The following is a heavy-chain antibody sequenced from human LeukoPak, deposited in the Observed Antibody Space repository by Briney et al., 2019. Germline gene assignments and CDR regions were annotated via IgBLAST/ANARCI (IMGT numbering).Heavy chain of an antibody. V-gene: IGHV1-18*01. CDR1: GYTLTELS. CDR3: ARGHIVATMDY. CDR2: ISAYNGNT. Sequence: ASVKVSCKVSGYTLTELSMHWVRQAPGQGLEWMGWISAYNGNTNYAQKLQGRVTMTTDTSTSTAYMELRSLRSDDTAVYYCARGHIVATMDYWGQGTLVTVSS. J-gene: IGHJ4*02. D-gene: IGHD5-12*01.